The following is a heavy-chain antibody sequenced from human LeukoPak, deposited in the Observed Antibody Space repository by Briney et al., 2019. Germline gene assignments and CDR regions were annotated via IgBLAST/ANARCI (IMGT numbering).Heavy chain of an antibody. Sequence: ASVKVSCKASGYTFTSYGISWVRQAPGQGLEWMGWISAYNGNTNYAQRLQGRVTMTTDTSTSTAYMELRSLRSDDTAVYYCARTKWLAGYDSSGYDYYFDYWGQGTLVTVSS. J-gene: IGHJ4*02. CDR1: GYTFTSYG. CDR3: ARTKWLAGYDSSGYDYYFDY. D-gene: IGHD3-22*01. CDR2: ISAYNGNT. V-gene: IGHV1-18*01.